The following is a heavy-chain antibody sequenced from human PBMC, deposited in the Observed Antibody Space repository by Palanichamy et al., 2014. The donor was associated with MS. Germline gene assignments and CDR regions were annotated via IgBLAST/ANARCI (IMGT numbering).Heavy chain of an antibody. CDR1: WVRSVVTT. CDR2: VNHSGST. D-gene: IGHD2-15*01. Sequence: QLQQWGGRTVVSLRRPCPHLRCLWWVRSVVTTGAGSASPHGRGWSGLGKVNHSGSTNYNPSLKSRVTISVDTSKNQFSLKLSSVTAADTAVYYCARGPKPKVVVAATPPLEGNWFDPWGQGTLVTVSS. V-gene: IGHV4-34*01. CDR3: ARGPKPKVVVAATPPLEGNWFDP. J-gene: IGHJ5*02.